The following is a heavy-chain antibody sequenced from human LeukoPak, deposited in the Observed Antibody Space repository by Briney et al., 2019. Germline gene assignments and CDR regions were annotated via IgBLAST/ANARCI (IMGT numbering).Heavy chain of an antibody. CDR3: ARMGSDLAAAVDY. CDR1: GGTFSSYA. V-gene: IGHV3-30-3*01. CDR2: ISYDGSNK. Sequence: SCKASGGTFSSYAMHWVRQAPGKGLEWVAVISYDGSNKYYADSVKGRFTISRDNSKNTLYLQMNSLRAEDTAVYYCARMGSDLAAAVDYWGQGTLVTVSS. J-gene: IGHJ4*02. D-gene: IGHD6-13*01.